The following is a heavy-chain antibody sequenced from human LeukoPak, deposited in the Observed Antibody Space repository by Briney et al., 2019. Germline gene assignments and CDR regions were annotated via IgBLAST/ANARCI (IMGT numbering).Heavy chain of an antibody. J-gene: IGHJ5*02. CDR1: GGSIISDTYY. V-gene: IGHV4-39*07. CDR2: AHYTGET. CDR3: ARDVDSWFDP. Sequence: SETLSLTCSVSGGSIISDTYYWAWIRQPPGKGLEWIGSAHYTGETYYNPSLKSRVTISVDTSKSQFSLKLSSVTAADTAVYYCARDVDSWFDPWGQGTLVIVSS.